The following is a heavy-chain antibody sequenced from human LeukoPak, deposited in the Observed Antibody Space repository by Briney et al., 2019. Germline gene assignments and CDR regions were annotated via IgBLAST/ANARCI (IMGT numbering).Heavy chain of an antibody. CDR1: GGSISSYD. CDR2: IYTTGNT. V-gene: IGHV4-59*10. CDR3: ATYSSGWPFFDY. J-gene: IGHJ4*02. D-gene: IGHD6-19*01. Sequence: SETLSLTCTVSGGSISSYDWSWIRQPAGRGLEWIGRIYTTGNTNYHPSLKSRVTMSVDTSKNQFSLKLSSVTAADTAMYYCATYSSGWPFFDYWGPGTLVTVSS.